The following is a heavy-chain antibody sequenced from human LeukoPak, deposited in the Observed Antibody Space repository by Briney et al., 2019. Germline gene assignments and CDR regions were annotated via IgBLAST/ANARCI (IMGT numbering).Heavy chain of an antibody. V-gene: IGHV4-59*01. D-gene: IGHD6-19*01. CDR3: ARGEAVANSFDY. J-gene: IGHJ4*02. CDR1: GGSISSYY. CDR2: IYYSGST. Sequence: SETLSLTRTVSGGSISSYYWSWIRQPPGKGLEWIGYIYYSGSTNYNPSLKSRVTISVDTSKNQFSLKLSSVTAADTAMYYCARGEAVANSFDYWGQGTLVIVSS.